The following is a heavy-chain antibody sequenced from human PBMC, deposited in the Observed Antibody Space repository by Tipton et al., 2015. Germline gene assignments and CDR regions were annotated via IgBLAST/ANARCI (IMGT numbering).Heavy chain of an antibody. D-gene: IGHD3-3*01. CDR3: ARTKDYDFWSGSPFDY. Sequence: SLRLSCAASGFTFNKYNMNWVRQAPGKGLEWVSSISSSGTYIYYADSVKGRFTISRDNAKNSLYLQMNSLRAEDTAVYYCARTKDYDFWSGSPFDYWGQGTLVTVSS. J-gene: IGHJ4*02. CDR1: GFTFNKYN. CDR2: ISSSGTYI. V-gene: IGHV3-21*01.